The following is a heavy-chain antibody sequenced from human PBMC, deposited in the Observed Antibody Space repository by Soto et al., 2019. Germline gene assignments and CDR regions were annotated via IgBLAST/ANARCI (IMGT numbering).Heavy chain of an antibody. CDR2: ISSSGGNT. V-gene: IGHV3-23*04. J-gene: IGHJ6*02. CDR3: AKDQARQLVLSDNYYYGMDA. Sequence: DVQLVESGGGLIQPGGSLRVSCAASGFSCSNYVMSWVRQAPGKGLEWVSGISSSGGNTYYADSVKGRFSISRDNSKNTVSLQMNSLRAEDTAVYYCAKDQARQLVLSDNYYYGMDAWGQGTTVTVSS. D-gene: IGHD6-6*01. CDR1: GFSCSNYV.